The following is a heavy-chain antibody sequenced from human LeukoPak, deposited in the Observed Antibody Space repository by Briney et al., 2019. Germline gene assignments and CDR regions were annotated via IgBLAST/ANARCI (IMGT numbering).Heavy chain of an antibody. CDR3: ATRDADYEYYFDY. D-gene: IGHD4-17*01. CDR1: VGTFSRHA. V-gene: IGHV1-69*13. J-gene: IGHJ4*02. CDR2: IIPNFGTP. Sequence: GASVKVSCNASVGTFSRHAISWVRQDPGQGLEWMGGIIPNFGTPHLAQNFQDRVTITADESTSTVYMEMRSLTSEDTAIFYCATRDADYEYYFDYWGQGTLVTVSS.